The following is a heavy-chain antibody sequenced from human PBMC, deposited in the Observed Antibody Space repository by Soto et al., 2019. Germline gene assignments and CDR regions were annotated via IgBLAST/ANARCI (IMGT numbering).Heavy chain of an antibody. CDR3: ARGVYSSGWSDFDHHRFDY. J-gene: IGHJ4*02. D-gene: IGHD6-19*01. Sequence: GGSLRLSCAASGFTFSSYAMHWVRQAPGKGLEWVAVISYDGSNKYYADSVKGRFTISRDNSKNTLYLQMNSLRAEDTAVYYCARGVYSSGWSDFDHHRFDYWGQGTLVTVSS. CDR2: ISYDGSNK. CDR1: GFTFSSYA. V-gene: IGHV3-30-3*01.